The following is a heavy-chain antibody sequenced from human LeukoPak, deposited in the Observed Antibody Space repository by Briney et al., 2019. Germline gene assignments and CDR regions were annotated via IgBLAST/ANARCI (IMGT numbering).Heavy chain of an antibody. Sequence: GGSLRLSCAASEFTFNNAWMSWVRQAQGKGLERVGRVKSDTDGGTTDYAAPVKGRFTISRDDSKNMVYLQMNSLRTDDTAVYYCTAGTGHSDHDYWGQGTLVTVSS. V-gene: IGHV3-15*01. J-gene: IGHJ4*02. CDR3: TAGTGHSDHDY. CDR2: VKSDTDGGTT. CDR1: EFTFNNAW. D-gene: IGHD5-12*01.